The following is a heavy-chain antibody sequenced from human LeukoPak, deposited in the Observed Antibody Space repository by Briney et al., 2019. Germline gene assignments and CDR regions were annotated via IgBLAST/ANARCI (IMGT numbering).Heavy chain of an antibody. V-gene: IGHV3-23*01. CDR2: ISGSGGTT. J-gene: IGHJ4*02. CDR3: AKTPCSSGCSLDY. CDR1: GFAFSNFV. Sequence: PGGSLRLSCAASGFAFSNFVMSWVRQAPGKGLEWVSLISGSGGTTYYADSVKGRFTISRDSSKNTLYLQMNSLRAEDTAVYYCAKTPCSSGCSLDYWGQGTLVTVSS. D-gene: IGHD6-19*01.